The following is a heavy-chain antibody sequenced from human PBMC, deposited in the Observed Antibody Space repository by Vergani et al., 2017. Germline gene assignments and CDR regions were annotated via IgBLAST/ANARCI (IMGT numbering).Heavy chain of an antibody. CDR3: ARDVTGLQGEPNRSLNY. Sequence: QVQLVQSGAEVKKPGSSVKVSCKASGGTFSSYAISWVRQAPGQGLEWMGGIIPIFGTANYAQKFQGRVTITADESTSTAYMELSSRRSEDTAVYYWARDVTGLQGEPNRSLNYWGQGTLVNVS. CDR1: GGTFSSYA. CDR2: IIPIFGTA. D-gene: IGHD1-14*01. V-gene: IGHV1-69*01. J-gene: IGHJ4*02.